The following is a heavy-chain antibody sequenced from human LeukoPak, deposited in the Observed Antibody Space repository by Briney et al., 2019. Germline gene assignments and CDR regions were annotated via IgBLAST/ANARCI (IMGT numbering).Heavy chain of an antibody. CDR3: AGALMGTSDH. CDR2: MNSDGSTT. J-gene: IGHJ4*02. D-gene: IGHD7-27*01. CDR1: GFTFSRDW. Sequence: GGSLRLSCAASGFTFSRDWMHWVRQAPGKGLVWVSRMNSDGSTTNYADSVKGRFTISRDNSKNTLYLQMNSLRAEDTAVYYGAGALMGTSDHWGQGSLVIVSS. V-gene: IGHV3-74*01.